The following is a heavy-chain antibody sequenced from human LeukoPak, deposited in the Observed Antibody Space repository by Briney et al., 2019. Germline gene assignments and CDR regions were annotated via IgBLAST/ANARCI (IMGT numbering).Heavy chain of an antibody. CDR1: GYRFIGYY. J-gene: IGHJ6*03. CDR2: INPNSGGT. CDR3: ARDPRQLDSPLYYYYMDV. V-gene: IGHV1-2*02. D-gene: IGHD1-1*01. Sequence: GASVKVSCKTSGYRFIGYYIRWVRQAPGQGLEWMGWINPNSGGTHYAQKFQGRVTMTRDASISTAYMELSRLRSDDTAVYYCARDPRQLDSPLYYYYMDVWGKGTTVTVSS.